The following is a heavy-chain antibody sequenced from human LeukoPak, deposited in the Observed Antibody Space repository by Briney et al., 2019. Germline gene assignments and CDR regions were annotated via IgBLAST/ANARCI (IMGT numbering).Heavy chain of an antibody. D-gene: IGHD3-22*01. J-gene: IGHJ2*01. CDR1: GVSISSSSYY. CDR3: ARGVSMIVVVIHDWYFDL. V-gene: IGHV4-39*01. Sequence: SETLSLTCTVSGVSISSSSYYWGWIRQPPGKGLEWIGNTYYSGRTYYNPSLKSRVTISVDTSKNQFSLKLSSVTATDTAVYYCARGVSMIVVVIHDWYFDLWGRGTLVTVSS. CDR2: TYYSGRT.